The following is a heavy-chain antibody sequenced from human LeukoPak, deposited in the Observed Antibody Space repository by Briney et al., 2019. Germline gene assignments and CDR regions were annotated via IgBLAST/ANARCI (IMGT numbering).Heavy chain of an antibody. J-gene: IGHJ3*02. Sequence: GESLKISWKGSGYSFTSYWIAWVRQMPGKGLEWMGIIYPGDSDTRYSPSFQGQVTISADKSISTAYLQWSSLKASDTAMYYCARQGLGAAAGTDAFDIWGQGTMVTVSS. D-gene: IGHD6-13*01. CDR2: IYPGDSDT. CDR3: ARQGLGAAAGTDAFDI. V-gene: IGHV5-51*01. CDR1: GYSFTSYW.